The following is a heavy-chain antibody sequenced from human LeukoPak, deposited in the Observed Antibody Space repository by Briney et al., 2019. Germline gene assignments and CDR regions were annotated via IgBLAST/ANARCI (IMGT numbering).Heavy chain of an antibody. D-gene: IGHD6-13*01. Sequence: GGCLRLSCAASGFTFYDYAMHWGRQAPGEGLEWGSGISWNSGSIGYADSVKGRFTISRDNAKNSLYLQMNSLRAEDTALYYCAKDDSSSWLENAFDIWGQGTMVTVSS. CDR2: ISWNSGSI. CDR3: AKDDSSSWLENAFDI. J-gene: IGHJ3*02. V-gene: IGHV3-9*01. CDR1: GFTFYDYA.